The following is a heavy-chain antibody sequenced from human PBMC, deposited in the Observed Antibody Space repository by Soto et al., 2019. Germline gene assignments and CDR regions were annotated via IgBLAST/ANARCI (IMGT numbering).Heavy chain of an antibody. CDR2: ISAYNGDK. CDR1: GYTFTNYG. V-gene: IGHV1-18*01. D-gene: IGHD2-2*01. Sequence: ASVKVSCKASGYTFTNYGFSWVRQAPGQGLEWMGWISAYNGDKKYAQKFQGRVTMTTDISARTADMELRSLRSDDTAMYYCARRDSATRAHDIWGQHTTLTVSS. J-gene: IGHJ3*02. CDR3: ARRDSATRAHDI.